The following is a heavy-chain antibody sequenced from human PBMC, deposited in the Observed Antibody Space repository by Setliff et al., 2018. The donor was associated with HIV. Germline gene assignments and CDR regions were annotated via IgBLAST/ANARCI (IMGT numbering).Heavy chain of an antibody. V-gene: IGHV1-69*13. J-gene: IGHJ6*02. CDR2: IIPIFGTT. CDR3: ARDPSIAVAGAAV. D-gene: IGHD6-19*01. CDR1: GDSFSNYA. Sequence: ASVKVSCKASGDSFSNYAISWVRQAPGQGLEWMGGIIPIFGTTNYARKFQGRVTITADESTSTAYMELSSLRSEDTAVYYCARDPSIAVAGAAVWGQGTTVTVSS.